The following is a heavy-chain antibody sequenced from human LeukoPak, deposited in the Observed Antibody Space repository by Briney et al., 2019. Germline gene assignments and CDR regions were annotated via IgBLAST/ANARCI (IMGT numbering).Heavy chain of an antibody. D-gene: IGHD6-6*01. CDR1: QFNFNSYG. CDR2: ISGSGGST. V-gene: IGHV3-23*01. CDR3: ARGPVAARLHFDY. J-gene: IGHJ4*02. Sequence: GGSLRLSCATSQFNFNSYGMTWVRQAPGKGLEWVSSISGSGGSTQYADSVQGRFTISRDNSKNTLYLQMNSLRAEDTAVYYCARGPVAARLHFDYWGQGTLVTVSS.